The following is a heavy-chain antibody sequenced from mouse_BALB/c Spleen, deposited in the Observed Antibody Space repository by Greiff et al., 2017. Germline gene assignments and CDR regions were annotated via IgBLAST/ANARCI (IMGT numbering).Heavy chain of an antibody. Sequence: VQLQQSGAELVKPGASVKLSCKASGYTFTSYYMYWVKQRPGQGLEWIGEINPSNGGTNFNEKFKSKATLTVDKSSSTAYMQLSSLTSEDSAVYYCARHDYGFAYWGQGTLVTVSA. CDR2: INPSNGGT. D-gene: IGHD2-4*01. V-gene: IGHV1S81*02. J-gene: IGHJ3*01. CDR3: ARHDYGFAY. CDR1: GYTFTSYY.